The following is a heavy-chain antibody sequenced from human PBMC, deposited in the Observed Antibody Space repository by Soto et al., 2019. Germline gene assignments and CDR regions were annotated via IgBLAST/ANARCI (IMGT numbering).Heavy chain of an antibody. CDR2: RYYRSKWYN. D-gene: IGHD2-15*01. CDR1: GDIVSSNSAA. Sequence: SQTLSLTCAISGDIVSSNSAAWNWIRQSPSRVLGGLGRRYYRSKWYNDYAVSVKSRIAINPDTSKNQFSLQLNSVTPGDAAMYNCTRVPGYCTGGSCYVDWFDLWGQGTLVTV. V-gene: IGHV6-1*01. J-gene: IGHJ5*02. CDR3: TRVPGYCTGGSCYVDWFDL.